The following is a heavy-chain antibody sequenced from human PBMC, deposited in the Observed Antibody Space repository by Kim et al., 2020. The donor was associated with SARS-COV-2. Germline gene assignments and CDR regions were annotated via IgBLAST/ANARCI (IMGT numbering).Heavy chain of an antibody. Sequence: AQKVSGRGTMTRETSISTAYMELSSLRSDDTAVYYCARDGVYYGRGWFDPWGQGTLVTVSS. J-gene: IGHJ5*02. D-gene: IGHD3-10*02. V-gene: IGHV1-2*02. CDR3: ARDGVYYGRGWFDP.